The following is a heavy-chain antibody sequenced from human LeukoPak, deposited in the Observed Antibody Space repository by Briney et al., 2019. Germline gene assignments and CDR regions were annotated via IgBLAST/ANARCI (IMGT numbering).Heavy chain of an antibody. Sequence: GGSLRLSCAASGFTFSSYSMNWVRQAPGKGLEWVSFISSSSSSIYYADSVKGRFTISRDNAKNSLYLQMNSLRAEDTVVYYCAREPGSYLDYWGQGTLVTVSS. V-gene: IGHV3-48*04. CDR1: GFTFSSYS. J-gene: IGHJ4*02. D-gene: IGHD3-10*01. CDR3: AREPGSYLDY. CDR2: ISSSSSSI.